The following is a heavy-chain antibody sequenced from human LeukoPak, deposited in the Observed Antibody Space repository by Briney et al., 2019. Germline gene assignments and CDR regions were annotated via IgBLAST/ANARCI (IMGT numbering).Heavy chain of an antibody. J-gene: IGHJ4*02. V-gene: IGHV3-74*01. Sequence: GGPLRLSCAASGFSFSVYWMHWVRQAPGKGPVWVSRIKTDGSITDYADSVKGRFTISRDNSKNTLYLQMNSLRAEDTAVYYCARPREIVVVVAATPDYWGQGTLVTVSS. CDR3: ARPREIVVVVAATPDY. CDR2: IKTDGSIT. D-gene: IGHD2-15*01. CDR1: GFSFSVYW.